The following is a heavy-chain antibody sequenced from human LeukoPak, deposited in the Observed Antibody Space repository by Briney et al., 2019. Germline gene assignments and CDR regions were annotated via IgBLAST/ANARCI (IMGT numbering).Heavy chain of an antibody. CDR1: GYTFSNFA. CDR2: ISGNNDNP. J-gene: IGHJ4*01. V-gene: IGHV1-18*01. Sequence: ASVKVSCKTSGYTFSNFAISWVRQAPGQGLEWMGWISGNNDNPNYGQKFQGRFTVTTDSSTSTAYMELRNLRSDDTAVYYCARDGTGTDYYWGHGTLVTVSS. D-gene: IGHD3/OR15-3a*01. CDR3: ARDGTGTDYY.